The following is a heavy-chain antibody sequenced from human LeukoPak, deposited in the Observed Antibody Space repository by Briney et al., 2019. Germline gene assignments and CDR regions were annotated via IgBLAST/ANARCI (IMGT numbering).Heavy chain of an antibody. CDR2: INPSGGST. D-gene: IGHD3-22*01. Sequence: GASVKVSCKASGYTFTSYYMHWVRQAPGQGLEWMVIINPSGGSTSYAQKFQGRVTMTRDTSTSTVYMELRSLRSDDTAVYYCARDPGYYDSSGYYLYYFDYWGQGTLVTVSS. V-gene: IGHV1-46*01. CDR1: GYTFTSYY. J-gene: IGHJ4*02. CDR3: ARDPGYYDSSGYYLYYFDY.